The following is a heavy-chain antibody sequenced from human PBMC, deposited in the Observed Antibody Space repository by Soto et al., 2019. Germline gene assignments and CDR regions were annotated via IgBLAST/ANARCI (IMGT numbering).Heavy chain of an antibody. CDR2: LYSSGNT. J-gene: IGHJ4*02. V-gene: IGHV4-4*07. CDR1: GASLSAYP. CDR3: ASGPYSSGWYVVDY. Sequence: PSETLSLTCPVSGASLSAYPWSWLRQPAGKGLEWIGRLYSSGNTNYNPSFKSRLTMSADTSKNQFSLKLSSVTAADTAVYYCASGPYSSGWYVVDYWGQGTLVNRSS. D-gene: IGHD6-19*01.